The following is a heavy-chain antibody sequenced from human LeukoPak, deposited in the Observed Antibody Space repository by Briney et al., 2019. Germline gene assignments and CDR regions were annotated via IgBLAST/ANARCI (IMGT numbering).Heavy chain of an antibody. CDR3: TTGDVLLWFGDTETYPPA. J-gene: IGHJ5*02. Sequence: GGSLRLSCAASGFTFSSYWMHWVRQAPGKGLVWVSRINSDGSSTSYADSVKGRFTISRDNAKNTLYLQMNSLKTEDTAVYYCTTGDVLLWFGDTETYPPAWGQGTLVTVSS. CDR2: INSDGSST. CDR1: GFTFSSYW. D-gene: IGHD3-10*01. V-gene: IGHV3-74*01.